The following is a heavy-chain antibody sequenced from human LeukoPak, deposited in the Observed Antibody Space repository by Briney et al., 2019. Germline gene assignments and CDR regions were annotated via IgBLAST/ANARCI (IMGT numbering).Heavy chain of an antibody. J-gene: IGHJ4*02. CDR3: ARVLGWAGFDI. V-gene: IGHV4-4*07. D-gene: IGHD6-19*01. Sequence: SETLSLTCTVSGGSLSSFYWSWFRQPAGKGLEWIGRIYSSGSTNYNPSLKSRLTMSVDTSKNQFSLRLSSVTAADTAVYYCARVLGWAGFDIWGQGTLVTVSS. CDR1: GGSLSSFY. CDR2: IYSSGST.